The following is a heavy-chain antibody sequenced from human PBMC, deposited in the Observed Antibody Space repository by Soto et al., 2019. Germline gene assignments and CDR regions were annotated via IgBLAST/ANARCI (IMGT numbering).Heavy chain of an antibody. CDR2: ISGSGGST. CDR3: AKDLEGIVVVVAATADY. Sequence: WGSLRLSCAASGFTFSSYAMSWVRQAPGKGLEWVSAISGSGGSTYYADSVKGRFTISRDNSKNTLYLQMNSLRAEDTAVYYCAKDLEGIVVVVAATADYWGQGTLVTVSS. D-gene: IGHD2-15*01. V-gene: IGHV3-23*01. CDR1: GFTFSSYA. J-gene: IGHJ4*02.